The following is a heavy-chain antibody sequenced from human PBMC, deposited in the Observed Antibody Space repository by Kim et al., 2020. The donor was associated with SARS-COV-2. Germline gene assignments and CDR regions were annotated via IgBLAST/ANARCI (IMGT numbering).Heavy chain of an antibody. D-gene: IGHD3-3*01. Sequence: SVQGRFTISRDNSKNTLYLQMNSLRAEDTAVYYCAKEFAISTWDYYGMDVWGQGTTVTVSS. CDR3: AKEFAISTWDYYGMDV. V-gene: IGHV3-30*02. J-gene: IGHJ6*02.